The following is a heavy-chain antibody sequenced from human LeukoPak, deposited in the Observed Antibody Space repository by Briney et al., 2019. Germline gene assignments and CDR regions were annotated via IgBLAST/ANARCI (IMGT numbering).Heavy chain of an antibody. CDR1: GYTFTSYY. J-gene: IGHJ4*02. D-gene: IGHD3-9*01. CDR3: ARDFLTGYYYFDY. CDR2: INPSGGST. Sequence: ASVKVSCTASGYTFTSYYIHWVRQAPGQGLEWMGIINPSGGSTSYAQKFQGRVTMTGDTSTSTVYMELSSLRSEDTAVYYCARDFLTGYYYFDYWGQGTLVTVSS. V-gene: IGHV1-46*01.